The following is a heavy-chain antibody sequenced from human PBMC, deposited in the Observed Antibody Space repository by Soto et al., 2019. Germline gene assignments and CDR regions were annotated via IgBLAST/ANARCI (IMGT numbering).Heavy chain of an antibody. CDR2: ISGSGGST. CDR1: GFTFSSYA. Sequence: PGGSLRLSCAASGFTFSSYAMSWVRQAPGKGLEWVSAISGSGGSTYYADSVKGRFTISRDNSKNTLYLQMNSLRAEDTAVYYCAKDRLITGTTYYYYYGMDVWGQGTTVTVSS. V-gene: IGHV3-23*01. CDR3: AKDRLITGTTYYYYYGMDV. D-gene: IGHD1-7*01. J-gene: IGHJ6*02.